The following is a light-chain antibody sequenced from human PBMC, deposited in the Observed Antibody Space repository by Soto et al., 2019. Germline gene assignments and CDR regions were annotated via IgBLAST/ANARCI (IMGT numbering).Light chain of an antibody. Sequence: DIQMTQSPSTLSASVGDRVTITCRASQSISSWLAWYQQKPGKAPNLLIYKASTLESGVPSRFSGSGSGTEFTLTISSVQPDEFATYYCQQYKSYPLTFGGGTKVDIK. CDR1: QSISSW. V-gene: IGKV1-5*03. CDR3: QQYKSYPLT. CDR2: KAS. J-gene: IGKJ4*01.